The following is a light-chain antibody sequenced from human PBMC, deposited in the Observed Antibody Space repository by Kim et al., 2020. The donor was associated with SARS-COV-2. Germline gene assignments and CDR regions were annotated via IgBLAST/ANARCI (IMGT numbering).Light chain of an antibody. Sequence: QSALTQPPSASGSPGPSITISCTGTSSDVGASDYVTWYQQQPGGVPRLLIHNVSRRPTAVPSRFSGSKAGNTASLTVSGLQPEDEADYYCSSYAGNGNGIFGTGTRVTVL. CDR1: SSDVGASDY. CDR2: NVS. J-gene: IGLJ1*01. V-gene: IGLV2-8*01. CDR3: SSYAGNGNGI.